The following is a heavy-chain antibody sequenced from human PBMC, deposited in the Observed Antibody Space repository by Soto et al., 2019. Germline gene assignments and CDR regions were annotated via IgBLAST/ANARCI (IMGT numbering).Heavy chain of an antibody. CDR3: AKVPGVVPAASVY. CDR2: ISGSGGST. CDR1: GFTFSSYA. D-gene: IGHD2-2*01. Sequence: QPGGSLRLSCAASGFTFSSYAMSWVRQAPGKGLEWVSAISGSGGSTYYADSVKGRFTISRDNSKNTLYLQMNSLRAEDTAVYYWAKVPGVVPAASVYGGQRTLVTVS. J-gene: IGHJ4*02. V-gene: IGHV3-23*01.